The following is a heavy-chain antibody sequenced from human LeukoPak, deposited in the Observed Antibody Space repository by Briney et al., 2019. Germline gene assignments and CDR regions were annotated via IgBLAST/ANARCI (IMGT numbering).Heavy chain of an antibody. V-gene: IGHV3-23*05. CDR2: IDGSGDNT. CDR1: GFTFINYA. CDR3: AKADTYGGNSQLFDF. Sequence: PGGSLRVSCVASGFTFINYAMHSVRQAPGKGVEWVLGIDGSGDNTYYADSGKGRFTISRDNSKDTLTLKMNSLRVEDTAVYCAKADTYGGNSQLFDFWGEGTLATVS. D-gene: IGHD4-23*01. J-gene: IGHJ4*02.